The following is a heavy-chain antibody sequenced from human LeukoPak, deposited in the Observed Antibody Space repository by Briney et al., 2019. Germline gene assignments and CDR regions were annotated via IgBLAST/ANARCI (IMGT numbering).Heavy chain of an antibody. CDR1: GGSISSGGYY. V-gene: IGHV4-31*03. J-gene: IGHJ3*02. D-gene: IGHD5-24*01. CDR2: IYYSGST. CDR3: ARDTTLESQDGMADAFDI. Sequence: SETLSLTCTVSGGSISSGGYYWSWIRQHPGKGLEWIGYIYYSGSTYYNPSLKSRVTISVDTSKNQFSLKLSSVTAADTAVYYCARDTTLESQDGMADAFDIWGQGTMVTVSS.